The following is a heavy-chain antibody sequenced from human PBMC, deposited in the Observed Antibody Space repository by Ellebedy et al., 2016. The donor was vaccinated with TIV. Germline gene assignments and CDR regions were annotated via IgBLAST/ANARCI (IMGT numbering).Heavy chain of an antibody. CDR2: IYPCDSDT. Sequence: PGGSLRLSCKGSGYSFTRYWIGWVRQMPGKGLEWMWIIYPCDSDTRYSPSFQGPVTISFDKSISTAYLQWGSLKASDTAMYYSAGLVVVVAAGWFDPWGQGTLVTVSS. CDR3: AGLVVVVAAGWFDP. CDR1: GYSFTRYW. V-gene: IGHV5-51*01. D-gene: IGHD2-15*01. J-gene: IGHJ5*02.